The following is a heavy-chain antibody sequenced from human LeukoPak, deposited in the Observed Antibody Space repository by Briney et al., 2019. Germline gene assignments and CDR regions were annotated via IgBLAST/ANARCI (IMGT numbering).Heavy chain of an antibody. Sequence: GGSLRLSCAASGFTVSSKYMSWVRRPPGTGLEWVSVIYSDGNTYYADSVKGRLTISRDNSKNTVYLQMNSLRAEDTAVYYCASSSWDDWGQGTLVTVSS. CDR3: ASSSWDD. V-gene: IGHV3-66*01. CDR1: GFTVSSKY. CDR2: IYSDGNT. D-gene: IGHD6-13*01. J-gene: IGHJ4*02.